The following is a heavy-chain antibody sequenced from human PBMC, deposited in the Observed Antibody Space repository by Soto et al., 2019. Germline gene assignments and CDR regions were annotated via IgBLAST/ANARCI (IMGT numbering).Heavy chain of an antibody. CDR1: GYTFSSYG. CDR3: ARDLVVVAQRYNWFDP. CDR2: ISAYNGNT. J-gene: IGHJ5*02. D-gene: IGHD2-15*01. V-gene: IGHV1-18*01. Sequence: ASVKVSCKASGYTFSSYGISWVRQAPGQGLEWMGRISAYNGNTNYAQKLQGRVIMTTDTSTSTAYMELRSLRSDDTALYYCARDLVVVAQRYNWFDPWGQGTLVTVSS.